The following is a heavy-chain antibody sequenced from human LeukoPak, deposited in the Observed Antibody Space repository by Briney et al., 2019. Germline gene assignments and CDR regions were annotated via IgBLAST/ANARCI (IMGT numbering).Heavy chain of an antibody. V-gene: IGHV4-4*02. J-gene: IGHJ4*02. CDR2: IYHSGST. D-gene: IGHD3-10*01. CDR3: ARLDTMVRGAIDY. CDR1: GGSISSSNW. Sequence: SGTLSLTCAVSGGSISSSNWWSWVRQPPGKGLEWIGEIYHSGSTNYNPSLKSRVTISVDKSKNQFSLKLSSVTAADTAVYYCARLDTMVRGAIDYWGQGTLVTVSS.